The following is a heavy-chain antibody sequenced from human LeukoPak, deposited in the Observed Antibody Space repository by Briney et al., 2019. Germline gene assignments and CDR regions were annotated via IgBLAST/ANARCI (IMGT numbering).Heavy chain of an antibody. V-gene: IGHV3-30*18. CDR1: GFTFSSYG. CDR3: AKEGIAVANTQYYFDY. J-gene: IGHJ4*02. Sequence: PGGSLRLSCAASGFTFSSYGMHWVRQAPGKGLEWVAVISYDGSNKYYADSVKGRLTISRDNSKNTLYLQMNSLRAEDTAVYYCAKEGIAVANTQYYFDYWGQGTLVTVSS. CDR2: ISYDGSNK. D-gene: IGHD6-19*01.